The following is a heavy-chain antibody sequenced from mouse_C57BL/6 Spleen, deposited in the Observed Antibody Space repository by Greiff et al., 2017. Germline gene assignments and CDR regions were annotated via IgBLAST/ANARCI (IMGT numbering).Heavy chain of an antibody. D-gene: IGHD1-1*01. V-gene: IGHV5-4*01. Sequence: EVHLVESGGGLVKPGGSLKLSCAASGFTFSSYAMSWVRQTPEKRLEWVATISDGGSYTYYPDNVKGRFTISRDNAKNNLYLQMSHLKSEDTAMYYCARGGTTDYFDYWGQGTTLTVSS. CDR2: ISDGGSYT. CDR1: GFTFSSYA. J-gene: IGHJ2*01. CDR3: ARGGTTDYFDY.